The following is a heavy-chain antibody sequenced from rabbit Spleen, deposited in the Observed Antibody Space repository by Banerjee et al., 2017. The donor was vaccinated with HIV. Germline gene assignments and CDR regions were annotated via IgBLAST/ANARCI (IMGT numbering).Heavy chain of an antibody. CDR1: GFSFISGYY. V-gene: IGHV1S40*01. D-gene: IGHD4-1*01. Sequence: QSLEESGGDLVKPGTSLTLTCTASGFSFISGYYMCWVRQAPGKGLEWIACIYGGSSGASYYPNWAKGRVTFSKTSSTTVTLQMTSLTAADTATYFCARDLDGVIGWNFGWWGPGTLVTVS. CDR2: IYGGSSGAS. CDR3: ARDLDGVIGWNFGW. J-gene: IGHJ4*01.